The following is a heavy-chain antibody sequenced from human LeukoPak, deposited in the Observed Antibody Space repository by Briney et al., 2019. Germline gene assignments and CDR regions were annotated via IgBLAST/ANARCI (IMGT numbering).Heavy chain of an antibody. CDR1: GGSISSSSYY. Sequence: SETLSLTCTVSGGSISSSSYYWGWIRQPPGKGLEWIGSIYYSGSTYYNPSLKSRVTISVDTSKNQFSLKLSSVTAADTAVYYCARGAYCSGGSCYSRQWLRYWGQGTLVTVSS. J-gene: IGHJ4*02. CDR3: ARGAYCSGGSCYSRQWLRY. CDR2: IYYSGST. D-gene: IGHD2-15*01. V-gene: IGHV4-39*07.